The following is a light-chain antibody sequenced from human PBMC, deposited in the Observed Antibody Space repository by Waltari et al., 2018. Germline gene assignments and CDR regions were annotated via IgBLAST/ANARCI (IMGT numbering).Light chain of an antibody. CDR2: DAS. Sequence: EIVVTQSPATLSLSPGERATLSCRASQSVGSYLAWYQQKPGQAPRLLIYDASNRATGVPARFTGSGSATDFTLTISSLEPEDCAVYHCQQRNNWPYTFGQGTKLEIK. J-gene: IGKJ2*01. CDR1: QSVGSY. V-gene: IGKV3-11*01. CDR3: QQRNNWPYT.